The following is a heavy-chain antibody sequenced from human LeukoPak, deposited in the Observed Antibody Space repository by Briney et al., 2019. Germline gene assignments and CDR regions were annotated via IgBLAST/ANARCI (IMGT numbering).Heavy chain of an antibody. V-gene: IGHV3-74*01. CDR1: GNYW. CDR2: INSDGSWT. CDR3: VSFYETY. Sequence: PGGSLRLSCAASGNYWMHWVRQAPGKGLVCVSHINSDGSWTSYADSVKGRFTISEDNAKNTVYLQMNNLRAEDTAVYYCVSFYETYWGRGTLVTVSS. D-gene: IGHD2-2*01. J-gene: IGHJ4*02.